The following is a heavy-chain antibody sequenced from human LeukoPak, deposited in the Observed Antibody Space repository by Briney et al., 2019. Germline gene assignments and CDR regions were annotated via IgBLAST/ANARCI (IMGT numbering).Heavy chain of an antibody. D-gene: IGHD6-6*01. V-gene: IGHV3-33*01. CDR1: GFTFSSYG. J-gene: IGHJ6*03. CDR3: AREPMSIAARPAGYYCYYMDV. Sequence: PGGSLRLSCAASGFTFSSYGMHWVRQAPGKGLEWVAVIWYDGSNKYYADSVKGRFTISRDNSKNTLYLQMNSLRAEDTAVYYCAREPMSIAARPAGYYCYYMDVWGKGTTVTVSS. CDR2: IWYDGSNK.